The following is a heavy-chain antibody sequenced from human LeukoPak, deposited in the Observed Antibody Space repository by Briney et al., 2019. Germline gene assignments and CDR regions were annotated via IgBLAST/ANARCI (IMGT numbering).Heavy chain of an antibody. V-gene: IGHV3-74*01. CDR1: GFTFSSYA. CDR2: INGDGGST. D-gene: IGHD5-12*01. CDR3: ARDQYSGYDRAFDI. J-gene: IGHJ3*02. Sequence: GGSLRLSCAASGFTFSSYAMSWVRQAPGKGLVWVSRINGDGGSTTYADSVKGRFTISRDNAKNTLYLQVNSLRAEDTAVYYCARDQYSGYDRAFDIWGQGTMVTVSS.